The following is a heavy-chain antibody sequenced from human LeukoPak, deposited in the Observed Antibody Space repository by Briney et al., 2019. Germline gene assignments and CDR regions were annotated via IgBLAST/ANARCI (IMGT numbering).Heavy chain of an antibody. CDR3: PKGCATTSCYTSVY. Sequence: AGGSLRLSCAASGFTFSSYAMSWVRQAPGRGLEWFSTISGSGDSTYYADSVKGRFTIARDNSKNTLYLQMNSLRPEDTAVYYCPKGCATTSCYTSVYWGQGTLVTVSS. J-gene: IGHJ4*02. CDR2: ISGSGDST. CDR1: GFTFSSYA. V-gene: IGHV3-23*01. D-gene: IGHD2-2*02.